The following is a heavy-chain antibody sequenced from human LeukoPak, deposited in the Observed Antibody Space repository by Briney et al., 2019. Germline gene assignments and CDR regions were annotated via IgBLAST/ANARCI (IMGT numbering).Heavy chain of an antibody. D-gene: IGHD1-26*01. CDR2: ISSSSSYI. CDR1: GFTFSSYS. CDR3: ARDRVGARVGYFDY. J-gene: IGHJ4*02. V-gene: IGHV3-21*04. Sequence: GGSLRLSCAASGFTFSSYSMNWVRQAPGKGLEWVSSISSSSSYIYYADSVKGRFTISRDNAKNSLYLQMNSLRAEDTAVYYCARDRVGARVGYFDYWGQGTLVTVSS.